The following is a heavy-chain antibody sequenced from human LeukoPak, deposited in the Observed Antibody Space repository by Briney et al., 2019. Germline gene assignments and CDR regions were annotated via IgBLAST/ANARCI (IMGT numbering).Heavy chain of an antibody. V-gene: IGHV3-30*18. CDR3: AKGYYYDSSGYTQPFDY. Sequence: GGSLRLSCAASGFTFSSYGMHWVRQAPGKGLECVAVRSYDGSNKYYADSVKGRFTISRDNSKNTLYLQMNSLRAEDTAVYYCAKGYYYDSSGYTQPFDYWGQGTLVTVSS. CDR2: RSYDGSNK. D-gene: IGHD3-22*01. J-gene: IGHJ4*02. CDR1: GFTFSSYG.